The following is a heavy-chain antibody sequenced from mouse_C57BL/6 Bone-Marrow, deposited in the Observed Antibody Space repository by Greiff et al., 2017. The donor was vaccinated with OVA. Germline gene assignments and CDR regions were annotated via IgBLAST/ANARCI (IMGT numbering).Heavy chain of an antibody. CDR3: TRLYGSFYWYFDV. J-gene: IGHJ1*03. D-gene: IGHD1-1*01. Sequence: VQLQQSGAELVRPGASVTLSCKASGYTFTDYEMHWVKQTPVHGLEWIGAIDPETGGTAYNQKFKGKAILTADKSSSTAYMELRSLTSEDSAVYYCTRLYGSFYWYFDVWGTGTTVTVSS. V-gene: IGHV1-15*01. CDR2: IDPETGGT. CDR1: GYTFTDYE.